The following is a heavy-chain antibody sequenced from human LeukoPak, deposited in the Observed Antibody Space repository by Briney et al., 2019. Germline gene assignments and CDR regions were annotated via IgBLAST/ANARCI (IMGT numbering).Heavy chain of an antibody. V-gene: IGHV3-72*01. CDR1: GFTFSDHY. D-gene: IGHD2-21*02. Sequence: GGSLRLSCAASGFTFSDHYMDWVRQAPGKGLEWVGRSRNKANSYTTEYAASVEGRFTISRDDSKNSMLLHMNSLKTEDTAIYYCATSVVPATPFDYWGQGTLVTVSS. CDR2: SRNKANSYTT. CDR3: ATSVVPATPFDY. J-gene: IGHJ4*02.